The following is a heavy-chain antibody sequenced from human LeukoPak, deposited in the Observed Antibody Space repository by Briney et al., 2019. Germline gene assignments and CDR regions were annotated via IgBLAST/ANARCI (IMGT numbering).Heavy chain of an antibody. Sequence: GGSLRLSCAASGFIFRSYGMHWVRQAPGKGLEWVAVISFDASNKYYADSVKGRFTISRDNSKNTLYLQMNSLRAEDAAVYYCATEGSFDYWGQGTLVTVSS. CDR2: ISFDASNK. V-gene: IGHV3-30*03. CDR3: ATEGSFDY. J-gene: IGHJ4*02. CDR1: GFIFRSYG.